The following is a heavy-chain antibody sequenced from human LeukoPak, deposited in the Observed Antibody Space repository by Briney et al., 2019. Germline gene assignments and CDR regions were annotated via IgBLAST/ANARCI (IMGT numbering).Heavy chain of an antibody. V-gene: IGHV4-59*08. CDR3: ATLGYSYGTDY. D-gene: IGHD5-18*01. CDR2: IYYSGST. Sequence: SETLSLTCTVSGGSISSYYWSWIRQPPGKGLEWIGYIYYSGSTNYNPSLKSRVTISVDTSKNQFSLKLSSVTAADTAVYYCATLGYSYGTDYWGQGTLVTVSS. J-gene: IGHJ4*02. CDR1: GGSISSYY.